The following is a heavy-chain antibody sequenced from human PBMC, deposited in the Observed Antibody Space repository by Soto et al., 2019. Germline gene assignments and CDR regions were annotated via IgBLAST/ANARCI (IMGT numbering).Heavy chain of an antibody. J-gene: IGHJ4*02. V-gene: IGHV3-21*02. CDR2: ISSSASSM. D-gene: IGHD6-19*01. Sequence: EVQLVESGGGLVKPGGSLRLSCAASGFTFSDYTMTWVRQAPGKGLEWVSSISSSASSMYYADSVKGRFTISRDNAKNSLYLQMNSLRAEDTAVYYCASSLIAVAGTGRRAAYYFDSWGQGTLVTVSS. CDR1: GFTFSDYT. CDR3: ASSLIAVAGTGRRAAYYFDS.